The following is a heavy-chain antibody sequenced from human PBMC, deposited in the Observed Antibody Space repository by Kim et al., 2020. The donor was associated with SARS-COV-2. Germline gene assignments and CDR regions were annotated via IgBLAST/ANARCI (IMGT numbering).Heavy chain of an antibody. V-gene: IGHV4-59*01. Sequence: PPLQSRVTISLDPSQDQFSLKLSSATAADTAVYYCARATVASNYYFDYWGQGTLVTVSS. J-gene: IGHJ4*02. D-gene: IGHD4-17*01. CDR3: ARATVASNYYFDY.